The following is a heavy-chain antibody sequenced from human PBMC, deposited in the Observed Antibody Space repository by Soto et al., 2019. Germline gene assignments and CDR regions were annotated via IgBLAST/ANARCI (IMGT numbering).Heavy chain of an antibody. J-gene: IGHJ4*02. D-gene: IGHD2-21*01. CDR3: ARLVAAGITYYFDS. Sequence: QITLKESGPTLVKPTQTLTLTCTFSAFSLSTSGVGVGWIRQPPGKALEWLTFISWDDDKRYSPSLKSRRTITKDTTKTQVVLTMTTMDPVDTATYYCARLVAAGITYYFDSWGQGTLVNVSS. CDR2: ISWDDDK. V-gene: IGHV2-5*02. CDR1: AFSLSTSGVG.